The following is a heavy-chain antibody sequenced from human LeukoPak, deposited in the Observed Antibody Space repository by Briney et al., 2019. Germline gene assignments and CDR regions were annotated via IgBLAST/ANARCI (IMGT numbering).Heavy chain of an antibody. D-gene: IGHD5-12*01. V-gene: IGHV1-69*04. CDR1: GGSFSTYA. CDR2: LIPVLCMS. J-gene: IGHJ4*02. Sequence: SVKVSCKSSGGSFSTYAVNWVRQAPGQGLEWMGRLIPVLCMSHYAPGFQGRVTLTADRSTNTAYMELDRLTSDDTAVYFCARDRGGGFDLAFFDHWGQGTLVTVSS. CDR3: ARDRGGGFDLAFFDH.